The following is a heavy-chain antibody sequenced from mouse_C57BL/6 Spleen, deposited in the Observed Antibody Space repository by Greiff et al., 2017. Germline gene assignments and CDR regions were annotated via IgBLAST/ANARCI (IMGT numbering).Heavy chain of an antibody. J-gene: IGHJ4*01. Sequence: VQLKESGPELVKPGASVKISCKASGYSFTDYNMNWVKQSNGKSLEWIGVINPNYGTTSYNQKFKGKATLTVDQSSSTAYMQLNSLTSEDSAVYYCARCGYGSSPYAMDYWGQGTSATVSS. CDR3: ARCGYGSSPYAMDY. V-gene: IGHV1-39*01. CDR2: INPNYGTT. CDR1: GYSFTDYN. D-gene: IGHD1-1*01.